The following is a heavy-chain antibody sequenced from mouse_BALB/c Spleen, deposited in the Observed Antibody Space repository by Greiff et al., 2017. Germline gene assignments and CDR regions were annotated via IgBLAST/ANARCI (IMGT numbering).Heavy chain of an antibody. CDR1: GFTFSSFG. J-gene: IGHJ2*01. V-gene: IGHV5-17*02. CDR3: ARRVRRGDYFDY. Sequence: EVQGVESGGGLVQPGGSRKLSCAASGFTFSSFGMHWVRQAPEKGLEWVAYISSGSSTIYYADTVKGRFTISRDNPKNTLFLQMTSLRSEDTAMYYCARRVRRGDYFDYWGQGTTLTVSS. D-gene: IGHD2-14*01. CDR2: ISSGSSTI.